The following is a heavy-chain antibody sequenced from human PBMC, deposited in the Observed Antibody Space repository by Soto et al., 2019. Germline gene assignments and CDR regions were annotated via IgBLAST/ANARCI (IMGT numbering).Heavy chain of an antibody. Sequence: VGSLRLSCAASGFTFSSYWMHWVRQAPGKGLVWVSRINSDGSSTSYADSVKGRFTISRDNAKNTLYLQMNSLRAEDTAVYYCARGWLVTEGSFDPWGQGTLVTVSS. J-gene: IGHJ5*02. V-gene: IGHV3-74*01. D-gene: IGHD6-19*01. CDR2: INSDGSST. CDR3: ARGWLVTEGSFDP. CDR1: GFTFSSYW.